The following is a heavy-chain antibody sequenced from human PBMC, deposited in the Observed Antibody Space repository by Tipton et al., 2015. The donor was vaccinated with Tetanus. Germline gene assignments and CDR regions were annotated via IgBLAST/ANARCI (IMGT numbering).Heavy chain of an antibody. J-gene: IGHJ6*02. CDR3: ARGYSSGWIEMYYYYYGMDV. D-gene: IGHD6-19*01. CDR1: GYTFTSYY. V-gene: IGHV1-46*01. Sequence: QLVQSGAEVKKPGASVKISCKASGYTFTSYYVHWVRQAPGQGLEWMGIIDPSGGSTSYAQKFQGRVTMTRDTSTTTVYMELSSLRFEDTAMYYCARGYSSGWIEMYYYYYGMDVWGQGTTVTVSS. CDR2: IDPSGGST.